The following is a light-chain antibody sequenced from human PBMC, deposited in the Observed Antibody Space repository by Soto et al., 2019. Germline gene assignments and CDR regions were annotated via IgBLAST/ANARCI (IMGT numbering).Light chain of an antibody. CDR3: SSYTSSSTYV. V-gene: IGLV2-18*02. Sequence: QSVLTQPPSVSGSPGQSVAISCTGTSSDVGSYNRVSWYQQPPGTAPKVMIYEGSNRPSGVPDRFSGSKSGNTASLTISGLQPEDEADYSCSSYTSSSTYVFGTGTKVTV. CDR1: SSDVGSYNR. CDR2: EGS. J-gene: IGLJ1*01.